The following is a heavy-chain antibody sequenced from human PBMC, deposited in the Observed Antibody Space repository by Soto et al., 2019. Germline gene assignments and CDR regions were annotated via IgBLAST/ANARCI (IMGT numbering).Heavy chain of an antibody. CDR2: INHSGST. Sequence: SETLSLTCAVYGGSFSGYYWSWIRQPPGKGLEWIGEINHSGSTNYNPSLKSRVTISVDTSKNQFSLKLSSVTAADTAVYYCARGSGWYDYWGQGTLVTVSS. J-gene: IGHJ4*02. CDR1: GGSFSGYY. V-gene: IGHV4-34*01. D-gene: IGHD6-19*01. CDR3: ARGSGWYDY.